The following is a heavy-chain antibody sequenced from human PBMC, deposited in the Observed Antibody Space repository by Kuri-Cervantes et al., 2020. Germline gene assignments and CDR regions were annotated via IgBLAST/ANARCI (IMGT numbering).Heavy chain of an antibody. CDR2: INWNGGST. Sequence: GESLKISCAASGFTFDDYGMSWVRQAPGKGLEWVSGINWNGGSTGYADSVKGRFTISRDNAKNSLYLQMNSLRAEDTAVYYCARGRIGAVAGAGFLYWGQGTLVIVSS. V-gene: IGHV3-20*04. CDR3: ARGRIGAVAGAGFLY. CDR1: GFTFDDYG. D-gene: IGHD6-19*01. J-gene: IGHJ4*02.